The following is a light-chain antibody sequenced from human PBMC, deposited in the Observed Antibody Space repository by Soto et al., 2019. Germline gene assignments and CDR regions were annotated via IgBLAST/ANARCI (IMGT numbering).Light chain of an antibody. CDR3: NSYVAGDHWV. V-gene: IGLV2-8*01. J-gene: IGLJ3*02. Sequence: QSALTQPPSASGSPGQSVTISCTGTSSDVGGYDFVSWYQHHPGKAPKLMIYEVSKRPSGVPDRFSGSKSGNTASLTVSGLLAEDEDYYYCNSYVAGDHWVFGGGTKLTVL. CDR2: EVS. CDR1: SSDVGGYDF.